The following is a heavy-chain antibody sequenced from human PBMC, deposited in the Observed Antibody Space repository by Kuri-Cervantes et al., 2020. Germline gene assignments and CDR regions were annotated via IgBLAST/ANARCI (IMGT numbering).Heavy chain of an antibody. CDR2: IYHSGST. CDR3: ASSSGYPTADY. CDR1: GYSIISGYY. V-gene: IGHV4-38-2*01. D-gene: IGHD3-22*01. Sequence: SQTLSLTCAVSGYSIISGYYWGWIRQPPGKGLEWIGSIYHSGSTYYNPSLKSRVTISVDTSKNQFSLKLSSVTAADTAVYYCASSSGYPTADYWGQGTLVTVSS. J-gene: IGHJ4*02.